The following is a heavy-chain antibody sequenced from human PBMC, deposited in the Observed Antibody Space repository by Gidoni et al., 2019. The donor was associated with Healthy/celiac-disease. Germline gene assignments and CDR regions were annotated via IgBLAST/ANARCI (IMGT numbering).Heavy chain of an antibody. D-gene: IGHD5-18*01. CDR2: ISYDGSNK. V-gene: IGHV3-30-3*01. CDR3: ASGSRGYSYVRAFDI. CDR1: SYA. J-gene: IGHJ3*02. Sequence: SYAMHWVRQAPGKGLEWVAVISYDGSNKYYADSVKGRFTISRDNSKNTLYLQMNSLRAEDTAVYYCASGSRGYSYVRAFDIWGQGTMVTVSS.